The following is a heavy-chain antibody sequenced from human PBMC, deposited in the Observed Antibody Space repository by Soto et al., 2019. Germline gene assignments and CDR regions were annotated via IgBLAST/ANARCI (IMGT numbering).Heavy chain of an antibody. J-gene: IGHJ6*02. Sequence: EVQLVESGGGLVQPGRSLRLSCAASGFTFDDYAMHWVRQAPGKGLEWVSGISGNSGSIGYADSVKGRFTISRDNAKNSQYLQMNSLRAEDTALYYCAKDIFGIAAAGTDYYYGMDVWGQGTTVTVSS. CDR3: AKDIFGIAAAGTDYYYGMDV. V-gene: IGHV3-9*01. CDR2: ISGNSGSI. CDR1: GFTFDDYA. D-gene: IGHD6-13*01.